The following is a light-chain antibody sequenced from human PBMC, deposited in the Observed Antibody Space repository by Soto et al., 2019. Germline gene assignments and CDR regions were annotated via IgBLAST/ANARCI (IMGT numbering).Light chain of an antibody. CDR2: DTS. J-gene: IGKJ4*01. V-gene: IGKV3-15*01. Sequence: EVVMRQSPATLSVSPGEGATLSCRASHGIGETLAWYQHKPGQTPRLLIYDTSTRATGVPARFSGSRSGTEFTLTNNSLQSEDFAVYYCQRYNNWPLTFGGGTKVESK. CDR3: QRYNNWPLT. CDR1: HGIGET.